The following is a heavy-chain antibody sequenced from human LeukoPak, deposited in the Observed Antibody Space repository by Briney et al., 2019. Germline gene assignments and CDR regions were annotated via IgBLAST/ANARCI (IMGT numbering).Heavy chain of an antibody. CDR2: ISAYDGNT. CDR3: ARAQIDFWSGYYSI. Sequence: ASVKVSCKPSGYTFTSYSITWVRQAPGQGLEWMGWISAYDGNTNYAQKLQDRVTMTTDTSTSTAYMEMRSLRSDDTAVYYGARAQIDFWSGYYSIWGQGTLVTVSS. J-gene: IGHJ4*02. V-gene: IGHV1-18*01. D-gene: IGHD3-3*01. CDR1: GYTFTSYS.